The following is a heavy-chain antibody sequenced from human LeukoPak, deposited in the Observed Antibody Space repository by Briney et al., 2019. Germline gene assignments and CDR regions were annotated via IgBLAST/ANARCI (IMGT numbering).Heavy chain of an antibody. D-gene: IGHD4-17*01. CDR2: IWYDGTDK. J-gene: IGHJ3*02. CDR3: ARDGRAVNPFNAFDI. V-gene: IGHV3-33*01. CDR1: GFTFINYG. Sequence: GGSLRLSWAASGFTFINYGIHGVGQAPGKGLNWVAVIWYDGTDKYYPDSVKGQFTISSDNSKNTLYLQMNSLRGEDTAVYYCARDGRAVNPFNAFDIWGQGTVVTVSS.